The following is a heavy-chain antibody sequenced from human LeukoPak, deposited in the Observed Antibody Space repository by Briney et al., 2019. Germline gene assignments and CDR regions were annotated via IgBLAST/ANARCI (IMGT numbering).Heavy chain of an antibody. V-gene: IGHV3-9*01. D-gene: IGHD3-22*01. CDR3: AKDMRAITMIVVAPGVFDY. CDR1: GFTFDDYA. J-gene: IGHJ4*02. Sequence: GGSLRLSCAASGFTFDDYAMHWVRQAPGKGLEWVSGISWNSGSIGYADSVKGRFTISRDNAKNSLYLQMNSLRAEDTALYYCAKDMRAITMIVVAPGVFDYWGQGTLVTVSS. CDR2: ISWNSGSI.